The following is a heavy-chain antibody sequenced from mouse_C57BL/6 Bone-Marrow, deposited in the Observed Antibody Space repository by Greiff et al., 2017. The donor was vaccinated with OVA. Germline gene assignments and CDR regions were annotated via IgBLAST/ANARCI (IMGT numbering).Heavy chain of an antibody. CDR2: IDPSDSYT. J-gene: IGHJ2*01. CDR1: GYTFTSYW. CDR3: ASANCYDYDPDY. D-gene: IGHD2-4*01. Sequence: QVQLQQPGAELVMPGASVKLSCKASGYTFTSYWMHWVKQRPGQGLEWIGEIDPSDSYTNYNQKFKGKSTLTVDKSSSTAYMQLSSLTSEDAAVYYCASANCYDYDPDYWGQGTPLTVSS. V-gene: IGHV1-69*01.